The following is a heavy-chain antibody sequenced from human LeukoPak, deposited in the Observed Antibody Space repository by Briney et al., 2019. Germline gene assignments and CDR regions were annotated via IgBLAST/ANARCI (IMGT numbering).Heavy chain of an antibody. CDR2: IIPILGIA. D-gene: IGHD4-4*01. CDR1: GGTFSSYA. J-gene: IGHJ5*02. V-gene: IGHV1-69*04. CDR3: AREVGTTVTSELDP. Sequence: ASVKVSCKASGGTFSSYAISWVRQAPGQGLEWMGRIIPILGIANYAQKFQGRVTITADKSTSTAYMELSSLRSEDTAVYYCAREVGTTVTSELDPWGQGTLVTVSS.